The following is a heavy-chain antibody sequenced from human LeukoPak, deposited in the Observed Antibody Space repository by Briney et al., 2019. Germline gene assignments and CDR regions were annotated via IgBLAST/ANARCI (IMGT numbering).Heavy chain of an antibody. CDR2: IYHSGST. Sequence: SQTLSHTCAVSGGSISSGGYSWSWIRQPPGKGLEWIGYIYHSGSTYYNPSLKSRVTISVDRSKNQFSLKLSSVTAADTAVYYCARIKNDAFDIWGQGTMVTVSS. J-gene: IGHJ3*02. CDR3: ARIKNDAFDI. V-gene: IGHV4-30-2*01. CDR1: GGSISSGGYS.